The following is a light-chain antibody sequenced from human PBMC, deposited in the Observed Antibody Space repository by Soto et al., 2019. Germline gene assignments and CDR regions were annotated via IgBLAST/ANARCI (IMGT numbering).Light chain of an antibody. CDR2: DVS. CDR1: SSDVGGYNY. V-gene: IGLV2-14*01. Sequence: QSLLTQPASVSGSPGQSITISCPGTSSDVGGYNYVSWYQQHPGKAPKLMIYDVSNRPSGVSNRFSGSKSGNTASLTISGLQAEDEADYYCSSYTGSSTLYVFGTGTKVTVL. CDR3: SSYTGSSTLYV. J-gene: IGLJ1*01.